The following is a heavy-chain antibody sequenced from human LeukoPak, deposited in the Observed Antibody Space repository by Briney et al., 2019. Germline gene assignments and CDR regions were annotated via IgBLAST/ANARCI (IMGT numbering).Heavy chain of an antibody. CDR1: GNSFGDYY. D-gene: IGHD5-12*01. CDR3: APGGYIGYGHAFDI. V-gene: IGHV4-4*07. Sequence: KPSETLSLTCTVSGNSFGDYYWSWIRQPAGKGLEWIGRIYTSGSTTYNPSLKSRVTMSVDTSKSQFSLNLMSVTAADTAVYYCAPGGYIGYGHAFDIWGQGTMVTVSS. CDR2: IYTSGST. J-gene: IGHJ3*02.